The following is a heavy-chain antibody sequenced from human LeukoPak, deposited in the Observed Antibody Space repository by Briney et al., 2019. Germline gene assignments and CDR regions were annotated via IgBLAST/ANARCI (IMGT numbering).Heavy chain of an antibody. D-gene: IGHD6-13*01. CDR1: GYTFPTYG. V-gene: IGHV1-18*01. J-gene: IGHJ4*02. CDR2: ISAYNANT. Sequence: GAPVKVSCKASGYTFPTYGISWVRQAPGQGLEWMGWISAYNANTNYAQKLQGSVTMTTDTSTSTAYMELRSLRSDDTAVYYCARDLSLAAAGVDYWGQGTLVTVSS. CDR3: ARDLSLAAAGVDY.